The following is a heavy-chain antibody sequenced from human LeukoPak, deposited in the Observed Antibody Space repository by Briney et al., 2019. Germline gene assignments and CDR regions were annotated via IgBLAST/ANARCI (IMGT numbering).Heavy chain of an antibody. D-gene: IGHD6-19*01. V-gene: IGHV1-2*06. J-gene: IGHJ4*02. Sequence: VASVKVSCKASGYTFTGYYMFWLRQAPGQGLEWMGRINPNSGGTNYAQKFQGRVTMTRDTSITTAYMELSSLRSDGTAVYYCARDLPSPGISVADDYWGQGTLVTVSS. CDR3: ARDLPSPGISVADDY. CDR2: INPNSGGT. CDR1: GYTFTGYY.